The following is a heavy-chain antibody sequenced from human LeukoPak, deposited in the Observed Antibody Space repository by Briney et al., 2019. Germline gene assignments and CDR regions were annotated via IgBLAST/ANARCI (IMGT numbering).Heavy chain of an antibody. CDR3: AKGQQGDY. Sequence: GGSLRLSCAASGFTFSNFGMHWVRQAPGKGLEWVAFIRYDGNYEYFADSLRGRFTISRDNSKNTLYLQMNSLRAEDTAIYYCAKGQQGDYWGQGTLVTVSS. J-gene: IGHJ4*02. V-gene: IGHV3-30*02. CDR1: GFTFSNFG. CDR2: IRYDGNYE.